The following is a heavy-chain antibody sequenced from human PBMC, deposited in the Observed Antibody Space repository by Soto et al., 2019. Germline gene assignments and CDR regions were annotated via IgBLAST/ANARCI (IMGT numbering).Heavy chain of an antibody. Sequence: ASVKVSCKASGNTFTINVVSWDAQPPGQGLEWMGWMNPGSSDTGYSQKFQGRVTMTRDISIATAYMELTSLTSEDTAIYYCARMESFGSLNWFDPWGQVTLVTVSS. V-gene: IGHV1-8*01. CDR3: ARMESFGSLNWFDP. CDR2: MNPGSSDT. J-gene: IGHJ5*02. D-gene: IGHD5-18*01. CDR1: GNTFTINV.